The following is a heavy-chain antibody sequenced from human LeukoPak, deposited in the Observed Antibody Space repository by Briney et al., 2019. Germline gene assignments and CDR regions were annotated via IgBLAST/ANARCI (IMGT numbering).Heavy chain of an antibody. CDR1: GFTFSDYY. Sequence: GGSLRLSCAASGFTFSDYYMSWIRQAPGKGLEWVSYISSSGSTIYHADSVKGRFTISRDNAKNSLYLQMNSLRAEDTAVYYCARLGYSYGSTHLGDWGQGTLVTVSS. D-gene: IGHD5-18*01. CDR3: ARLGYSYGSTHLGD. CDR2: ISSSGSTI. J-gene: IGHJ4*02. V-gene: IGHV3-11*01.